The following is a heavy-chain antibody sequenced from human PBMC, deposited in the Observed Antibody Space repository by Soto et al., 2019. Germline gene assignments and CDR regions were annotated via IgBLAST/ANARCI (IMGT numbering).Heavy chain of an antibody. CDR3: AREYGDYSHDY. V-gene: IGHV3-33*01. J-gene: IGHJ4*02. CDR1: GFTFSSYG. D-gene: IGHD4-17*01. CDR2: IWYDGSNK. Sequence: QVQLVESGGGVVQPGRSLRLSCAASGFTFSSYGMHWVRQAPGKGLEWVAVIWYDGSNKYYADSVKGRFTISRDNSKNTLYLQMNSGSAEDADVYYCAREYGDYSHDYWDQGALVTVS.